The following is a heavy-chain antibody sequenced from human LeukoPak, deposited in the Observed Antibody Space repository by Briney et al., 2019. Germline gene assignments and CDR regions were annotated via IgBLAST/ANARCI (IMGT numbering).Heavy chain of an antibody. V-gene: IGHV5-10-1*01. Sequence: GEPLKISCKGSGYSFTTYWIGWVRQMPGKGLEWMGRIEPSDSYTNYSPSFQGHVTISADKSISTAYLQWSSLKASDTAMYYCARAYSSGYFDYWGQGTLVTVSS. D-gene: IGHD3-22*01. CDR1: GYSFTTYW. J-gene: IGHJ4*02. CDR3: ARAYSSGYFDY. CDR2: IEPSDSYT.